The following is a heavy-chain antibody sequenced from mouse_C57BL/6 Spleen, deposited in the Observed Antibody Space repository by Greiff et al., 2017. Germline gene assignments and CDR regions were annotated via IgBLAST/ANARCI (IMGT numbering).Heavy chain of an antibody. CDR2: IDPSDSYT. D-gene: IGHD4-1*01. Sequence: QVQLQQSGAELVMPGASVKLSCKASGYTFTSYWMHWVKQRPGQGLEWIGEIDPSDSYTNYNQKFKGKSTLTVDKSSSTAYMQLSSLTSEDSAVYYCARKLGKRDYAMDYWGQGTSVTVSS. J-gene: IGHJ4*01. V-gene: IGHV1-69*01. CDR3: ARKLGKRDYAMDY. CDR1: GYTFTSYW.